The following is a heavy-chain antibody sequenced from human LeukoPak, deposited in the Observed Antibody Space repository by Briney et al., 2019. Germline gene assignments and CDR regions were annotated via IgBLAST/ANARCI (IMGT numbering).Heavy chain of an antibody. J-gene: IGHJ4*02. Sequence: GGSLRPSCAASGFTFSSYAMDWVCQAPGKGLEWVAVISYDGSNQHKADSVRGRFTISRDNSKNTLYLQMNSLRAEDTAVYYCARDLHGRYSYGYRHWGQGTLVTVSS. V-gene: IGHV3-30*04. D-gene: IGHD5-18*01. CDR3: ARDLHGRYSYGYRH. CDR2: ISYDGSNQ. CDR1: GFTFSSYA.